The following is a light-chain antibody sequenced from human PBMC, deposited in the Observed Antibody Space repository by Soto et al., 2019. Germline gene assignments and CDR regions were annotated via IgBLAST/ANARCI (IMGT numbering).Light chain of an antibody. V-gene: IGLV4-60*03. CDR2: LEGSGTY. CDR1: SGHSSYI. CDR3: ETWYSHSQV. J-gene: IGLJ2*01. Sequence: QSVLTQSSASSASLGSSVRLTCTLSSGHSSYIIAWHQQQPGKAPRYLMKLEGSGTYNKGSGVPDRFSGSSAGADRYLTISKLMSEDEADNHRETWYSHSQVFGGGTNLTVL.